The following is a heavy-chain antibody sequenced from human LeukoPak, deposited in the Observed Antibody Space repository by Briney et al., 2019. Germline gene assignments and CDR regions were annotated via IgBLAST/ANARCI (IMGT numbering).Heavy chain of an antibody. CDR3: ARGDDGPYGSYPPYYFDY. CDR2: IYYSGST. CDR1: GGSISSSSYY. D-gene: IGHD1-26*01. V-gene: IGHV4-39*07. J-gene: IGHJ4*02. Sequence: SETLSLTCTVSGGSISSSSYYWGWIRQPPGKGLEWIGGIYYSGSTYYNPSLKSRVTISVDTSKNQFSLKLSSVTAADTAVYYCARGDDGPYGSYPPYYFDYWGQGTLVTVSS.